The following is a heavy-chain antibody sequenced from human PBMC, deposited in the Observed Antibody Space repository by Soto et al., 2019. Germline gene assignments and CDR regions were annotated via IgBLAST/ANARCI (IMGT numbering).Heavy chain of an antibody. J-gene: IGHJ6*02. V-gene: IGHV4-31*03. Sequence: SETLSLTCTVSGGSVSSGSYYWSWIRQHPGKGLEWIGYVYYSGSTYYNPSLESRVFISVDTSKNQFSLKLTSVTAADTAVYYCARVLTGYYYYGMDVWGQGTTVTVSS. CDR3: ARVLTGYYYYGMDV. D-gene: IGHD3-16*01. CDR2: VYYSGST. CDR1: GGSVSSGSYY.